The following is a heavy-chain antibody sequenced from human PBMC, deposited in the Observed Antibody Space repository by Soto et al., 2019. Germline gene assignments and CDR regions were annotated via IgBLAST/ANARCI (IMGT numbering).Heavy chain of an antibody. V-gene: IGHV1-69*06. Sequence: ASVKVSCKASGGTFSSYAISWVRQAPGQGLEWMGGIIPIFGTANYAQKFQGRVTITADKSTSTAYMELSSLRSEDTAVYYCAGAYIVVVPAASMDVWGQGPTVTVSS. CDR1: GGTFSSYA. CDR2: IIPIFGTA. D-gene: IGHD2-2*01. CDR3: AGAYIVVVPAASMDV. J-gene: IGHJ6*02.